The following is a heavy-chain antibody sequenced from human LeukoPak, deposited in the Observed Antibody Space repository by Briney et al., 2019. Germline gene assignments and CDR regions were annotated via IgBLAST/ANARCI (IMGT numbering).Heavy chain of an antibody. J-gene: IGHJ6*02. V-gene: IGHV1-18*01. CDR3: ARDHEYDILTGQTSYYYYGMDV. CDR1: GYTFTSYG. CDR2: ISAYNGNT. Sequence: ASVKVSCKASGYTFTSYGISWVRQAPGQGLEWMGWISAYNGNTNYAQKLQGRVTMTTGTSTSTAYMELRSLRSDDTAVYYCARDHEYDILTGQTSYYYYGMDVWGQGTTVTVSS. D-gene: IGHD3-9*01.